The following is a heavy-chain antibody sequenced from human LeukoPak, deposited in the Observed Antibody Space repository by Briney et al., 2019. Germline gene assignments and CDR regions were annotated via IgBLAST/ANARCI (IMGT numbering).Heavy chain of an antibody. V-gene: IGHV4-59*12. Sequence: SETLSLTCTVSGGSISSYYWSWIRQPPGKGLEWIGYIYYSGSTYYNPSLKSRVTISVDRSKNQFSLKLSSVTAADTAVYYCASLTSIAAAGGGYFDYWGQGTLVTVSS. CDR2: IYYSGST. J-gene: IGHJ4*02. CDR1: GGSISSYY. CDR3: ASLTSIAAAGGGYFDY. D-gene: IGHD6-13*01.